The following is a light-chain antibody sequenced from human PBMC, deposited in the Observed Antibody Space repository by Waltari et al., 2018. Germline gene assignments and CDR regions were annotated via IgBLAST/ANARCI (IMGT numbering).Light chain of an antibody. CDR1: QSVSSY. J-gene: IGKJ2*01. V-gene: IGKV3-11*01. CDR2: DAS. CDR3: QQRSNWPPRYT. Sequence: EIVLTQSPATLSLSPGERATLSCRASQSVSSYLAWYQQKPGQAPRLLIYDASNMATGIPARFSVSGSGTDFTLTISSLEPEDFAVYYCQQRSNWPPRYTFGQVTKLEIK.